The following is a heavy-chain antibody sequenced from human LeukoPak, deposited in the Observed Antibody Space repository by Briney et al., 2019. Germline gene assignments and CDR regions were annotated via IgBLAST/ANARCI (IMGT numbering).Heavy chain of an antibody. J-gene: IGHJ3*02. D-gene: IGHD1-1*01. V-gene: IGHV3-13*04. Sequence: GGSLRLSCAASGLTFSSYDLNWLRQGPGKGLEWVSSIGASGDTYYSGSVKGRFTISRENAKKSVYLQMSSLSAEDRAVYFCVLGAYWNDDKNAFHIWGPGTMVTVSS. CDR2: IGASGDT. CDR1: GLTFSSYD. CDR3: VLGAYWNDDKNAFHI.